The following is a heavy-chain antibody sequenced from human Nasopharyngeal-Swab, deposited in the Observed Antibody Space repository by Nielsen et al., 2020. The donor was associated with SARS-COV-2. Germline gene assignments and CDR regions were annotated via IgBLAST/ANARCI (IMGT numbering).Heavy chain of an antibody. D-gene: IGHD3-22*01. CDR2: ISSSGSTI. Sequence: GESLKISCAASGFTFSDYYMSWIRQAPGKGLEWVSYISSSGSTIYYADSVKGRFTISRDNAKNSLYLQMNSLRAEDTAVYYCARVLYYDSSALTIWGQGTMVTVSS. V-gene: IGHV3-11*04. CDR1: GFTFSDYY. CDR3: ARVLYYDSSALTI. J-gene: IGHJ3*02.